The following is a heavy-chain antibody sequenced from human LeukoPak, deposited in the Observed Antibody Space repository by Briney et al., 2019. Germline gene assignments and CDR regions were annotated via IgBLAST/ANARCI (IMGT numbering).Heavy chain of an antibody. V-gene: IGHV5-51*01. CDR1: GYSFTSYW. D-gene: IGHD3-9*01. Sequence: GESLKISCKGSGYSFTSYWIGWVRQMPGKGLEWMGIIYPGDSDTTYSPSFQGQVTISADKSISTAYLQWSSLKASDTAMYYCARAYVLRYFDWLTTGGYYFDYWGQGTLVTVSS. CDR3: ARAYVLRYFDWLTTGGYYFDY. J-gene: IGHJ4*02. CDR2: IYPGDSDT.